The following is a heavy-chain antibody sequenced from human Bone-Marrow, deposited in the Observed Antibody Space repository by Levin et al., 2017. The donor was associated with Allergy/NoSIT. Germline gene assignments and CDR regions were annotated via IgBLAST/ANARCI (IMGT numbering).Heavy chain of an antibody. CDR2: MNQDGSDK. J-gene: IGHJ6*02. Sequence: AASVKVSCAASGFTFPLYSMSWVRQAPGKGLEWVANMNQDGSDKYYVDSVKGRFTISRDNAKNSLYLQMNNLRAEDTAVFYCARRILVRGVLAGGVDGWGQGTTVTVSS. CDR1: GFTFPLYS. CDR3: ARRILVRGVLAGGVDG. V-gene: IGHV3-7*01. D-gene: IGHD3-10*01.